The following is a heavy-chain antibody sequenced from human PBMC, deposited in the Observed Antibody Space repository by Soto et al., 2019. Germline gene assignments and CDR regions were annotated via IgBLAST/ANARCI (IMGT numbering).Heavy chain of an antibody. V-gene: IGHV1-46*01. CDR3: ASKGLADDYGDYVPDY. D-gene: IGHD4-17*01. J-gene: IGHJ4*02. Sequence: ASVKVSCKASGDTFTSYYMHWVRQAPGQGLEWMGIINPSGGSTSYAQKFQGRVTMTRDTSTSTVYMELSSLRSEDTAVYYCASKGLADDYGDYVPDYWGQGTLVIVSS. CDR2: INPSGGST. CDR1: GDTFTSYY.